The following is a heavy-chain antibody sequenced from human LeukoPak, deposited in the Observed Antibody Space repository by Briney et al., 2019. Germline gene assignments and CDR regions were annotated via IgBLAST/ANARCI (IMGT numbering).Heavy chain of an antibody. V-gene: IGHV4-34*01. CDR3: ARRRTYYYDSSGYYVTFFDY. Sequence: SETLSLTCAVYGGSFSGYYWSWIRQPPGKALEWIGEINHSGSTNYDPSLKSRVTISVDTSKNKFSLKLSSVTAADTAVYYCARRRTYYYDSSGYYVTFFDYWGQGTLVTVSS. D-gene: IGHD3-22*01. CDR1: GGSFSGYY. J-gene: IGHJ4*02. CDR2: INHSGST.